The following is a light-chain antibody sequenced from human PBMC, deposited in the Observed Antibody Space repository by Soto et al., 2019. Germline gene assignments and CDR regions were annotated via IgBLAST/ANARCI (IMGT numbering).Light chain of an antibody. J-gene: IGKJ2*01. V-gene: IGKV3-20*01. CDR3: QQYERPPFA. CDR1: QRLFNGY. CDR2: DAS. Sequence: EIVLTQSPGTLSLFPGDRATLSCRDSQRLFNGYLAWFQQKPGQAPRLLIYDASSRAAGVPDRVTGGGSGTDFTLTISGLEPDDFALYFCQQYERPPFAFGQGTKLEIK.